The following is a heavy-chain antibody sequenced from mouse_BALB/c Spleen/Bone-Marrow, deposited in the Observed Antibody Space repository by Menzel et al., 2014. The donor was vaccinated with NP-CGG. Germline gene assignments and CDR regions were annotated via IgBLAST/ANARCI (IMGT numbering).Heavy chain of an antibody. Sequence: EVKVVESGGDLVKPGGSLKLSCAASGFTFSSYGVSWVRQTPDKRLEWVATISSGGSHTYYPDSVKGRFTISRDNAKNTLYLQMSSLKSEDTAMYYCARRDYDYDGPWFAYWGQGTLVTVSA. CDR2: ISSGGSHT. CDR3: ARRDYDYDGPWFAY. CDR1: GFTFSSYG. V-gene: IGHV5-6*02. D-gene: IGHD2-4*01. J-gene: IGHJ3*01.